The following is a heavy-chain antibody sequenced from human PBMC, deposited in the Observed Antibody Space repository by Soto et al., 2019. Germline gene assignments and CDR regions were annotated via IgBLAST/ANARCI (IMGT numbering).Heavy chain of an antibody. J-gene: IGHJ4*02. V-gene: IGHV1-3*01. CDR3: AREYDSSGYFFDY. D-gene: IGHD3-22*01. CDR1: GYTFTGYY. Sequence: ASVKVSCKASGYTFTGYYMHWVRQAPGQRPEWMGWINAGNGNTKYSQNFQGRVTITRDTSASTAYMELSSLRSEDTAVYYCAREYDSSGYFFDYWGQGXLVTVSS. CDR2: INAGNGNT.